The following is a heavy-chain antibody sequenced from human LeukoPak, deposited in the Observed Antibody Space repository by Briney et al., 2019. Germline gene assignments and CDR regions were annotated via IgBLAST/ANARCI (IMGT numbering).Heavy chain of an antibody. CDR1: GYTFTSYY. CDR3: ARVGWFGDQGDDAFDI. CDR2: INPSGGST. V-gene: IGHV1-46*01. D-gene: IGHD3-10*01. J-gene: IGHJ3*02. Sequence: ASVKVSCKASGYTFTSYYMHWVRQAPGQGLVWMGIINPSGGSTSYAQKFQGRVTMTRDMSTSTVYMELSSRRSEDTAVYYCARVGWFGDQGDDAFDIWGQGTMVTVSS.